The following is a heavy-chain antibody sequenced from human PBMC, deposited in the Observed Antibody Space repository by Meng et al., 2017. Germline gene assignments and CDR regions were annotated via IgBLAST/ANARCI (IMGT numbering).Heavy chain of an antibody. CDR2: IWYDGINK. J-gene: IGHJ2*01. Sequence: QLQLVTSVGGGVHPGRSLRLSCAAAGFTFSGYGMHWVRQAPGKGLEWVAVIWYDGINKYYADSVKGRFTISRDNSKNTLYLQMNSLRAEDTAVYYCARGLSTTYWYFDLWGRGTLVTVSS. CDR1: GFTFSGYG. D-gene: IGHD2/OR15-2a*01. V-gene: IGHV3-33*01. CDR3: ARGLSTTYWYFDL.